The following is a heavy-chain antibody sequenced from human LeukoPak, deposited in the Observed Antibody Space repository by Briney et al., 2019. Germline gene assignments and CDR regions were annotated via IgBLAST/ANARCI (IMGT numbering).Heavy chain of an antibody. CDR3: TRDSSMAYDY. D-gene: IGHD2/OR15-2a*01. CDR2: INAGNGNT. Sequence: ASVKVSCKASGYTFTSYAMHWVRQAPGQRLEWMGWINAGNGNTKYSQEFQGRVTITRDTSASTVYMELRSLRSDDTAVYYCTRDSSMAYDYWGQGTLVTVSS. V-gene: IGHV1-3*01. CDR1: GYTFTSYA. J-gene: IGHJ4*02.